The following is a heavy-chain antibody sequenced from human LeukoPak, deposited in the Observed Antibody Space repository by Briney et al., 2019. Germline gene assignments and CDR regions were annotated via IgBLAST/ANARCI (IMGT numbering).Heavy chain of an antibody. CDR1: GFTFSSYW. CDR3: ARDGWLQPDY. D-gene: IGHD5-24*01. J-gene: IGHJ4*02. CDR2: INSDGRST. Sequence: PGGSLRLSFAASGFTFSSYWIHWVRQAPGKGLVWVSPINSDGRSTSYADSVKGRFTISRNNAKNTLYLQMNSLRAEDTAVYYCARDGWLQPDYWGQGTLVTVSS. V-gene: IGHV3-74*01.